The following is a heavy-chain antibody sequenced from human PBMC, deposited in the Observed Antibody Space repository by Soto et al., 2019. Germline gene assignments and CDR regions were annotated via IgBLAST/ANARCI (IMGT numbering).Heavy chain of an antibody. V-gene: IGHV3-74*01. CDR3: RSDTFGRRDT. Sequence: MQMVESGGGSVQPGGSLRLSCAASGFPFSHYWMHWVRQTPGKGLVWVSRINPAGTITNYADSVEGRFTISRDNADSALFLQVNSLSAEDTAIYYCRSDTFGRRDTWGQGTLVTVSS. CDR1: GFPFSHYW. CDR2: INPAGTIT. D-gene: IGHD3-16*01. J-gene: IGHJ4*02.